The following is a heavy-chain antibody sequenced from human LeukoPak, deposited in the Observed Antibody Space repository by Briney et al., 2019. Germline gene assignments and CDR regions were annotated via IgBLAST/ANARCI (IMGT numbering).Heavy chain of an antibody. D-gene: IGHD4-11*01. CDR2: ISGSGGTT. CDR1: GFSFSSYA. CDR3: GTYSINNAREFQY. Sequence: GGSLRLSCAAPGFSFSSYAMSWVRQAPGKGLEWVSAISGSGGTTYYADSVKGRFTISRDNAKNSLYLQMNSLGVDDTAVYYCGTYSINNAREFQYWGQGTLVTVPS. V-gene: IGHV3-23*01. J-gene: IGHJ1*01.